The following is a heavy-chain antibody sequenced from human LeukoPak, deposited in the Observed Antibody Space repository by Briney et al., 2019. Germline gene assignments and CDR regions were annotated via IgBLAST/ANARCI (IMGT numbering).Heavy chain of an antibody. CDR3: RGDSSGYYSDYGMDV. CDR2: IRSKAYGGTT. J-gene: IGHJ6*02. V-gene: IGHV3-49*03. Sequence: PGGSLRLSCTASGFAFSVYAMSWLRQPPGKGLEWVSFIRSKAYGGTTEYAASVKGRFTISRDDSKSIAYLQMNSLKTEDTAVYYCRGDSSGYYSDYGMDVWGQGTTVTVSS. D-gene: IGHD3-22*01. CDR1: GFAFSVYA.